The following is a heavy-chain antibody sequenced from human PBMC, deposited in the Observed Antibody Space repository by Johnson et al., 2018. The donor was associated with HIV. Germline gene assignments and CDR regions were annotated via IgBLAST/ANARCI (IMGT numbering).Heavy chain of an antibody. CDR1: GFTFSNHH. D-gene: IGHD6-6*01. CDR3: AKVHIAARWSDAFDI. J-gene: IGHJ3*02. V-gene: IGHV3-7*01. Sequence: VQLVESGGGLVQPGGSLRLSCAASGFTFSNHHMTWVRQAPGKGLEWVANINQDDSEKYYVDSVKGRFTISRDNAKNSLYLQMNSLRAEDTAVYFCAKVHIAARWSDAFDIWGQGTMVTVSS. CDR2: INQDDSEK.